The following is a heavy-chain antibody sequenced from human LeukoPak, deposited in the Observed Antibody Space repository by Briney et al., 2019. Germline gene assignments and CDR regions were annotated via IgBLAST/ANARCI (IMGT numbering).Heavy chain of an antibody. D-gene: IGHD3/OR15-3a*01. CDR1: GGSISSGDYY. J-gene: IGHJ4*02. V-gene: IGHV4-30-4*01. CDR2: IYYSGST. Sequence: SETLSLTCTVSGGSISSGDYYWSWIRQPPGKGLEWTGYIYYSGSTYYNPSLKSRVTISVDTSKNQFSLKLSSVTAADTAVYYCARVSGGLARAFDYWGQGTLVTVSS. CDR3: ARVSGGLARAFDY.